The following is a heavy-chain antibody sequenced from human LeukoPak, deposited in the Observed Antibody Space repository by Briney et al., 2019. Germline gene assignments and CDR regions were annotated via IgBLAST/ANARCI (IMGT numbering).Heavy chain of an antibody. J-gene: IGHJ4*02. D-gene: IGHD4-17*01. CDR1: GFTFSNYW. CDR3: ARAVPTGCDYFDY. V-gene: IGHV3-7*01. CDR2: IKHDGSEQ. Sequence: GGSLRLSCAASGFTFSNYWMRWVRQPPGKGLEWVANIKHDGSEQYYVDSVKGRFTISRDNAKNSLYLQMNSLRAEDTAVYYCARAVPTGCDYFDYWGQGTLVTVSS.